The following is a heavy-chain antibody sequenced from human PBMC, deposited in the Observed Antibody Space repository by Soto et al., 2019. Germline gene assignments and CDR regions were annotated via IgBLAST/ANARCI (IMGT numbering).Heavy chain of an antibody. CDR1: GGSFSGHS. CDR3: STRAYDTNGYYRFDP. Sequence: ETLSLTCAVYGGSFSGHSWTWIRESPGKGLEWIGDINHSGRVNYSPSLKSRVTISLDTSKNQFSLTLSAVTAADTAMYYCSTRAYDTNGYYRFDPWGQGTLVTVSS. V-gene: IGHV4-34*01. J-gene: IGHJ5*01. D-gene: IGHD3-22*01. CDR2: INHSGRV.